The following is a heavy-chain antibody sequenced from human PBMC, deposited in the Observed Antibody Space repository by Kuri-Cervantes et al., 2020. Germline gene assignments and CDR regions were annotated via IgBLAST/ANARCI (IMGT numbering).Heavy chain of an antibody. CDR1: GFTFSDYY. J-gene: IGHJ4*02. D-gene: IGHD2-21*02. Sequence: GESLRISCAASGFTFSDYYMTWIRQAPGKGLEWVSYISSGGGTVYYADSVKGRITISRDNAKNSLYLQVNSLRAEDTAVYYCSRASRAVTAWIWGQGTLVTVSS. CDR3: SRASRAVTAWI. CDR2: ISSGGGTV. V-gene: IGHV3-11*04.